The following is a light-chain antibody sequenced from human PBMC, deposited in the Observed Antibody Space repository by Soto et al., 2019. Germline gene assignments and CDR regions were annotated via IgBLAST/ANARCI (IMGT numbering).Light chain of an antibody. CDR2: NNH. CDR3: AAWDESLSGWV. CDR1: SSNIGAGYD. V-gene: IGLV1-40*01. J-gene: IGLJ3*02. Sequence: QSVLTQPPSVSGAPGQSVTISCTGTSSNIGAGYDIHWYQQPPGTAPKLVIYNNHNRPSGVPDRFSGSKSGTSGSLAISGLQSEDEADYYCAAWDESLSGWVFGGGTKLTVL.